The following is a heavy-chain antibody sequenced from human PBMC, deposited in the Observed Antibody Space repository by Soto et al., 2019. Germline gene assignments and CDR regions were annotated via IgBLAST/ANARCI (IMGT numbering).Heavy chain of an antibody. CDR2: ISAYNGNT. Sequence: ASVKVSCKASGYTFTSYGISWVRQAPGQGLEWMGWISAYNGNTNYAQKLQGRVTMTTDTSTSTAYMELRSLRSDDTAVYYCARDRGGDYRDYYYGMHVWGQGTTVTLSS. CDR1: GYTFTSYG. D-gene: IGHD4-17*01. J-gene: IGHJ6*02. CDR3: ARDRGGDYRDYYYGMHV. V-gene: IGHV1-18*04.